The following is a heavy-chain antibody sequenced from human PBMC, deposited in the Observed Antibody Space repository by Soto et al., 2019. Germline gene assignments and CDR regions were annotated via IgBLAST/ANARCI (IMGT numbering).Heavy chain of an antibody. V-gene: IGHV1-3*01. Sequence: AYVKVSCKASGYTFTSYAMHWVRQAPGQRLEWMGWINAGNGNTKYSQKFQGGVTITRDTSASTAYMELSSLRSEDTAVYYCARSGGSTIFGVVPMYYFDYWGQGTLVTVSS. J-gene: IGHJ4*02. CDR3: ARSGGSTIFGVVPMYYFDY. CDR2: INAGNGNT. D-gene: IGHD3-3*01. CDR1: GYTFTSYA.